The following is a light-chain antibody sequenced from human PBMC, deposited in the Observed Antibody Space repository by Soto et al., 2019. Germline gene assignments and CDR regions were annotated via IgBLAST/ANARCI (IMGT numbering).Light chain of an antibody. CDR1: QNISTY. V-gene: IGKV3-11*01. Sequence: EIVLTQSPATISLSPGEGASLSCRASQNISTYLSWYQQRPGQVPRLLLYGVSKRDPAIPPRFSGSGSGTDVTLSVSGLETEDCASYYCQQRTNSPPWKFGQGTRGELK. CDR2: GVS. CDR3: QQRTNSPPWK. J-gene: IGKJ1*01.